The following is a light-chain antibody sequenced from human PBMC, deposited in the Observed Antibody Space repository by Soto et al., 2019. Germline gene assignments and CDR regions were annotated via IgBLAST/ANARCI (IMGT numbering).Light chain of an antibody. V-gene: IGKV1-39*01. Sequence: IELTQSPSSLAASLGDRVTITFRASQTIGTYVNWYRQKSGAAPKLLIYAASSLQSGVPSRFSGSGSGTDFTLTISSLQPEDFATYYCQQSYSTLSWTFGQGTRLEIK. CDR1: QTIGTY. CDR3: QQSYSTLSWT. CDR2: AAS. J-gene: IGKJ5*01.